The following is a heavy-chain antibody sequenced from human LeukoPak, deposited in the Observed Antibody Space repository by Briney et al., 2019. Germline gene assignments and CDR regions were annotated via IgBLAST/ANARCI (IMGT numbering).Heavy chain of an antibody. CDR2: IIPIFGTA. D-gene: IGHD1-26*01. J-gene: IGHJ3*02. V-gene: IGHV1-69*06. Sequence: SVKVSCKASGGTFSSYAISWVRQAPGQGLEWMGGIIPIFGTANYAQKFQGRVTITADKSTSTAYMELSSLRSEDTAVYYCARDSIVGATDEHAFDIWGQGTMVTVSS. CDR1: GGTFSSYA. CDR3: ARDSIVGATDEHAFDI.